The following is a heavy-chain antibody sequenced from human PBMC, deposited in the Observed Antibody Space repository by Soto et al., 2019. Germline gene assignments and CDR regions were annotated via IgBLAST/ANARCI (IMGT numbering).Heavy chain of an antibody. CDR3: TRDSIKSKWLTFNWFDA. CDR2: MNWNGDSK. J-gene: IGHJ5*02. D-gene: IGHD3-22*01. V-gene: IGHV3-9*01. CDR1: GFTFDDFA. Sequence: EVKLVESGGGLVQPGRSLKISCAASGFTFDDFAMHWVRLAPGKGLECVSGMNWNGDSKAYAASVKGRFTISRDNAKNSLYLEMNSLRPEDTAFYYCTRDSIKSKWLTFNWFDAWGQGILVSVSS.